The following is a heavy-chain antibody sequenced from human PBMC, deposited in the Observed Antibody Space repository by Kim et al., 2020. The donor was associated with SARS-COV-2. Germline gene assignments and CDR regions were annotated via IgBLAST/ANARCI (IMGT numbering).Heavy chain of an antibody. CDR2: ISYDGNKK. CDR3: AKDKSLYAADYFFDY. V-gene: IGHV3-30*18. CDR1: GFTFSTYG. Sequence: GGSLRLSCAASGFTFSTYGMHWVRQAPGKGLEWVALISYDGNKKYHGDSVKGRFTISRDNSKNMLYLQMNSLRAEDTAVYYCAKDKSLYAADYFFDYWGQGTLVTVSS. J-gene: IGHJ4*02. D-gene: IGHD6-13*01.